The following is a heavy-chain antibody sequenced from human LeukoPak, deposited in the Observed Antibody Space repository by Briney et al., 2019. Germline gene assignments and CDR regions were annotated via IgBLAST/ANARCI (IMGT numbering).Heavy chain of an antibody. CDR3: ARTLGSSWYLSYYFDY. Sequence: EASVKVSCKASGYTFTGYYMHWVRQAPGQRLEWMGWINAGNGNTKYSQKFQGRVTITRDTSASTAYMELSSLRSEDTAVYYCARTLGSSWYLSYYFDYWGQGTLVTVSS. CDR2: INAGNGNT. V-gene: IGHV1-3*01. J-gene: IGHJ4*02. D-gene: IGHD6-13*01. CDR1: GYTFTGYY.